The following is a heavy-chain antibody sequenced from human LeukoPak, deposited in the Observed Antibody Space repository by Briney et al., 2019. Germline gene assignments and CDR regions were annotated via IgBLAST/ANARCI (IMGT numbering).Heavy chain of an antibody. CDR2: NCNSDGST. V-gene: IGHV3-23*01. CDR1: ELPFSLHA. CDR3: AKRIWFGEAYYFDY. Sequence: PGGSLRLSCAASELPFSLHAMSSARHAPGEGLECVPSNCNSDGSTYYADTVKGRFTISRDNSKTTLYLQMNSLRAEDTAVYYCAKRIWFGEAYYFDYWGQGTLVTVSS. D-gene: IGHD3-10*01. J-gene: IGHJ4*02.